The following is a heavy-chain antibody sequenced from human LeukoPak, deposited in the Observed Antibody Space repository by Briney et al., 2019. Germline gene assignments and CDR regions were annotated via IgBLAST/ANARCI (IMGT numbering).Heavy chain of an antibody. V-gene: IGHV3-23*01. Sequence: GGSLRLSCAASGFTFSSYAMSWVRQAPGKGLAWVSAISGSGGSTYYADSVKGRFTISRDNSKNTLYLQMNSLRAEDTAVYYCAKAPDYYGSGSYYNGVYYFDYWGQGTLVTVSS. CDR1: GFTFSSYA. J-gene: IGHJ4*02. CDR2: ISGSGGST. D-gene: IGHD3-10*01. CDR3: AKAPDYYGSGSYYNGVYYFDY.